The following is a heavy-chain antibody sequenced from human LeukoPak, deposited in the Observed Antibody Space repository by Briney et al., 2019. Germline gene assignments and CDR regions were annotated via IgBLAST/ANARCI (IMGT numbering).Heavy chain of an antibody. CDR1: GGSISSYY. CDR3: ARENTVTRGFDY. D-gene: IGHD4-17*01. CDR2: IYYSGST. J-gene: IGHJ4*02. Sequence: SETLSLTCTVSGGSISSYYWSWIRQPPGKGLEWIGYIYYSGSTNYNPSLKSRVTISADTSKNQFSLKLSSVTAADTAVYYCARENTVTRGFDYWGQGTLVTVSS. V-gene: IGHV4-59*01.